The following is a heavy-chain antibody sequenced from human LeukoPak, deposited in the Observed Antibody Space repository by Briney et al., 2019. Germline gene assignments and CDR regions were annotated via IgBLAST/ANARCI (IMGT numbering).Heavy chain of an antibody. CDR3: ARRMATSTRRAFDI. CDR2: IYPGDSDT. CDR1: GYSLTNYC. J-gene: IGHJ3*02. Sequence: GEALQIYCKGSGYSLTNYCIGCVRQMPGKGLEWMGIIYPGDSDTSYSPSFRGQVTTAADKSISTAYLQWSSLNASDTAMYYCARRMATSTRRAFDIWGQGTMVTVSS. V-gene: IGHV5-51*01. D-gene: IGHD5-24*01.